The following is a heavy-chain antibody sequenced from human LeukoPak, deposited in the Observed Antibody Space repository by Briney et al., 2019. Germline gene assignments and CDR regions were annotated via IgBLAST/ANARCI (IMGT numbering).Heavy chain of an antibody. J-gene: IGHJ3*02. Sequence: SETLSLTRTVSGGSISSSTYYWDWIRQPPGKGLEWIGSIYYSGSTYSNPSLKSRVTISVDTSKNQFSLKLSSVTAADTAVYYCARADFGLPFDIWGQGTMVTVSS. CDR2: IYYSGST. D-gene: IGHD3-10*01. V-gene: IGHV4-39*07. CDR1: GGSISSSTYY. CDR3: ARADFGLPFDI.